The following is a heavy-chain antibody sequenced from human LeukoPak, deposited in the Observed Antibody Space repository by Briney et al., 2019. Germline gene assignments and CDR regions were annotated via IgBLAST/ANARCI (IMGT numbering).Heavy chain of an antibody. Sequence: SGGSLRLSCAASGFTFSSYSMNWVRQASGKGLEWVSYISSSSSTIYYADSVKGRFTISRDNAKNSLYLQMNSLRAEDTAVYYCARGPTTVTGDAFDIWGQGTMVTVSS. CDR3: ARGPTTVTGDAFDI. V-gene: IGHV3-48*01. CDR1: GFTFSSYS. CDR2: ISSSSSTI. J-gene: IGHJ3*02. D-gene: IGHD4-11*01.